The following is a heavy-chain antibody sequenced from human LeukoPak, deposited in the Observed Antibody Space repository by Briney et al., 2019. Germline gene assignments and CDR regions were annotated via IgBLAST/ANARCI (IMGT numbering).Heavy chain of an antibody. V-gene: IGHV3-21*01. J-gene: IGHJ4*02. CDR2: INSSSSYI. CDR3: ERYAWGNYGSSGFYFDY. D-gene: IGHD1-7*01. CDR1: GFTFSSYS. Sequence: PGGSLRLSCAASGFTFSSYSMDWVRQAPGKGLEWGSSINSSSSYIYYADSVKGRFTISRDNAKNSLYRRMNSLRAEDTAVYYCERYAWGNYGSSGFYFDYWGQGTLVTVSS.